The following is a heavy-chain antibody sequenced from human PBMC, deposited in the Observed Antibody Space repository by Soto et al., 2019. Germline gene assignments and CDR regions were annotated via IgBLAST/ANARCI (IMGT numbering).Heavy chain of an antibody. CDR2: ISDNGRTK. CDR3: ARDGPAADFDY. Sequence: GGALRLSCAASGFTCSGYEMNWVRQAPGKGLEWVSYISDNGRTKYYADSVKGRFTISRDNAKKSLYLQMNSLRAEDTAVYYCARDGPAADFDYWGQGSLVTVSS. V-gene: IGHV3-48*03. J-gene: IGHJ4*02. D-gene: IGHD6-25*01. CDR1: GFTCSGYE.